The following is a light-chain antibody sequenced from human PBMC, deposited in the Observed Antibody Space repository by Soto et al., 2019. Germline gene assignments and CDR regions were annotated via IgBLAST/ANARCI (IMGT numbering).Light chain of an antibody. CDR3: QQYGSSPIT. Sequence: EIVLTQSPGTLYLSTAERPTVSCRASQSVSSNYLAWYQQKPGQAPKVLIYRASSRATGIPDRFSGSGSGTDFTLTISRLEPEDFAVYYCQQYGSSPITFGQGTRLEIK. J-gene: IGKJ5*01. V-gene: IGKV3-20*01. CDR2: RAS. CDR1: QSVSSNY.